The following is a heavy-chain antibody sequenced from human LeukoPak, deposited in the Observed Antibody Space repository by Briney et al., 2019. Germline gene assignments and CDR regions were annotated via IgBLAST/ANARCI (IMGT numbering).Heavy chain of an antibody. Sequence: GASVKVSCKASGYTFTSYGISWVRQAPGQGVEWMGWISAYNGNTNYAQKLQGRVTITTDTSTSTAYMELRSLRSDDTAVYYCARVVELELSFDYWGQGTLVTVSS. D-gene: IGHD1-7*01. CDR1: GYTFTSYG. V-gene: IGHV1-18*01. CDR2: ISAYNGNT. J-gene: IGHJ4*02. CDR3: ARVVELELSFDY.